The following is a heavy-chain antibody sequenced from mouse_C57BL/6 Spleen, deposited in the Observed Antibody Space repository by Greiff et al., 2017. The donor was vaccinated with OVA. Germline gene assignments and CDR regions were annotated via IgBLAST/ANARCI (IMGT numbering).Heavy chain of an antibody. J-gene: IGHJ1*03. Sequence: EVQGVESGEGLVKPGGSLKLSCEASGFTFSSYAMSWVRQTPEQRLEWVAYISSGGDYIYYADTVKGRFIISRDNARNTLYLQMSSLKSEDTAMYYCTRDNWLTSYWYFDVWGTGTTVTVSS. CDR3: TRDNWLTSYWYFDV. D-gene: IGHD2-2*01. CDR1: GFTFSSYA. V-gene: IGHV5-9-1*02. CDR2: ISSGGDYI.